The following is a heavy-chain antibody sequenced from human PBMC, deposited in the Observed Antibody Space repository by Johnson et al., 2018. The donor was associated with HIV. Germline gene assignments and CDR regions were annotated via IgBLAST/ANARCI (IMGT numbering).Heavy chain of an antibody. D-gene: IGHD2-15*01. V-gene: IGHV3-7*05. CDR1: GFTFSRYW. Sequence: MQLVESGGGLVQPGGSLRLSCAASGFTFSRYWMSWVRQAPGKGLEWVANIKQDGSEKYYVDSVKGRFTISRDNAKNSLYLQMNSLRAEDTAVDYCARDRGVVEAPRSRVDAFDIWGQGTMVTVSS. CDR3: ARDRGVVEAPRSRVDAFDI. CDR2: IKQDGSEK. J-gene: IGHJ3*02.